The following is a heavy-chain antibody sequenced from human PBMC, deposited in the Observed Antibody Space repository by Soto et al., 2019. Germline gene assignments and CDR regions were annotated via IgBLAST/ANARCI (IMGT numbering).Heavy chain of an antibody. V-gene: IGHV4-61*01. CDR3: ARTTAVPNTLRSRYYFDY. D-gene: IGHD4-17*01. CDR2: VYYSGTT. Sequence: QVQLQESGPGLLKPSETLSLTCSVSGGSVNNRTYYWSWIRQPPGKRLELIGYVYYSGTTNYNPSLKSRVSISVDTSKNQFSLSLSSVTAADTALYYCARTTAVPNTLRSRYYFDYWGQGTLVTVSS. CDR1: GGSVNNRTYY. J-gene: IGHJ4*02.